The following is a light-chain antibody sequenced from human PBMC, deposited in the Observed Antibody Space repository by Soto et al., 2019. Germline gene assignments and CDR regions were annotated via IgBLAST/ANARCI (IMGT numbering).Light chain of an antibody. CDR1: SDDVGAYNS. Sequence: HSALAQPASVSGSPGQSITISCTGTSDDVGAYNSVSWYQQLPHKAPQVILYKGTQRPSGVSSRFSGSTSGNAASLTISGLQADDEADYFCCSSAPESTYVFGTGTKLTVL. J-gene: IGLJ1*01. CDR3: CSSAPESTYV. V-gene: IGLV2-23*01. CDR2: KGT.